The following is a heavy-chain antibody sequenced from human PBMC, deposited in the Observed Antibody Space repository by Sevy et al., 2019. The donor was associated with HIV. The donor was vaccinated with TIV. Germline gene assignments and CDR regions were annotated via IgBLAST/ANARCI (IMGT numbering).Heavy chain of an antibody. J-gene: IGHJ6*03. CDR2: IQEDGSDK. D-gene: IGHD4-17*01. V-gene: IGHV3-7*01. CDR3: ATDPFSVTTSNDYMDV. CDR1: GFTFSNYW. Sequence: GGSLRLSCAASGFTFSNYWMSWVRQAPGKGLEWVANIQEDGSDKYYVDSVKGRFTISRDNTKKSLYLQMNSLRAEDTAVYYCATDPFSVTTSNDYMDVWGKGTMVTVSS.